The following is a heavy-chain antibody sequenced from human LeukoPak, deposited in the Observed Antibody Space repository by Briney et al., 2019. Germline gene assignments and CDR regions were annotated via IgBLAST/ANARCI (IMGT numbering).Heavy chain of an antibody. Sequence: GASVNVSCKASGGTFSYYAISWVRQAPGQGLEWMGRIIPILGITNYAQKFQGRVTITADKSTSTAYMELSSLRSEDTAVYYCARSHNDFRDDYWGQGSLVTVSS. CDR1: GGTFSYYA. CDR3: ARSHNDFRDDY. J-gene: IGHJ4*02. D-gene: IGHD3-3*01. V-gene: IGHV1-69*04. CDR2: IIPILGIT.